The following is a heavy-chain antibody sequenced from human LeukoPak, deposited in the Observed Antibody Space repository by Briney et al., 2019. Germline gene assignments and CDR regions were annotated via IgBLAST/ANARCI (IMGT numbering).Heavy chain of an antibody. CDR3: AARFLEWLSIDY. CDR1: GFTFSNYY. Sequence: GGSLRLSCAASGFTFSNYYMSWIRQAPGKGLEWVSYISSSGSTIYYADSVRGRFTISRDNDNNSLYLQMNSLRAEDTAVYYCAARFLEWLSIDYRGQGTLVTVSS. D-gene: IGHD3-3*01. J-gene: IGHJ4*02. V-gene: IGHV3-11*01. CDR2: ISSSGSTI.